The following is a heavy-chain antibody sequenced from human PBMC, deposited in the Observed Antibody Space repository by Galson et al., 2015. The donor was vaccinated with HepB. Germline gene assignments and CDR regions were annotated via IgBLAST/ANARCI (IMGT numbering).Heavy chain of an antibody. CDR3: ARDLNKVNDAFDI. CDR2: VSYDGSNK. V-gene: IGHV3-30*04. CDR1: GFIFNSYA. J-gene: IGHJ3*02. Sequence: SLRLSCAASGFIFNSYAMHWVRQAPGKGLEWVAIVSYDGSNKYYADSVEGRFTISRDNAKNSLYLQMNSLRAEDTAVYYCARDLNKVNDAFDIWGQGTMVTVSS.